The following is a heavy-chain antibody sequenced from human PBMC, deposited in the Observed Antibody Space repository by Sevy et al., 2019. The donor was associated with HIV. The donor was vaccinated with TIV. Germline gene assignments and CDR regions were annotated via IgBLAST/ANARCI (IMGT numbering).Heavy chain of an antibody. V-gene: IGHV3-7*01. CDR1: GFTFSSYW. Sequence: GGSLRLSCAASGFTFSSYWMSWVRQAPGKGLEWVANIKQDGSEKYYVDSVKGRFTISRDNAKNSLYLQMNGLRAEDTAVYYCARAPPLTYYDFWSGESFYYYYGMDVWGQGTTVTVSS. D-gene: IGHD3-3*01. J-gene: IGHJ6*02. CDR3: ARAPPLTYYDFWSGESFYYYYGMDV. CDR2: IKQDGSEK.